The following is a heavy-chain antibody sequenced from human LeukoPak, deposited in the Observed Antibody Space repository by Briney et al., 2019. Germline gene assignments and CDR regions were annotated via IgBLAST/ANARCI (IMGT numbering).Heavy chain of an antibody. CDR1: GYTFTGYY. V-gene: IGHV1-69*13. J-gene: IGHJ6*03. D-gene: IGHD3-10*01. Sequence: SVKVSCKASGYTFTGYYIHWVRQAPGQGLEWVGGIIPIFGTANYAQEFQGRVTITADESTSTAYMELSSLRSEDTAVYYCARSRSYYYYYYMDVWGKGTTVTISS. CDR2: IIPIFGTA. CDR3: ARSRSYYYYYYMDV.